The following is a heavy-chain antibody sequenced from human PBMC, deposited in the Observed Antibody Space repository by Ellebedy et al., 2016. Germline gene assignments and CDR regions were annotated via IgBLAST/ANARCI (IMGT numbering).Heavy chain of an antibody. D-gene: IGHD3-16*01. CDR1: GYTFTSYY. CDR2: INTSGGST. CDR3: ARELRLLDY. J-gene: IGHJ4*02. Sequence: ASVKVSXXASGYTFTSYYMHWVRQAPGQGLEWMGIINTSGGSTSYAQKFQGRVTMTRDTSTSTVYMELSSLRSEDTAVYYCARELRLLDYWGQGTLVTVSS. V-gene: IGHV1-46*01.